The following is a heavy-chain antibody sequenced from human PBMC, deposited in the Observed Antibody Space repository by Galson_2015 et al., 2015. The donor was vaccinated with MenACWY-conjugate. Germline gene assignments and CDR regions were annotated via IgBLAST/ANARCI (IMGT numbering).Heavy chain of an antibody. Sequence: SLRLSCAASGFSFNIYWMTWVRQAPGKGLEWVANIKPDGSEKNSGDSVKGRFPISRDNTKNSLYLQMNSLRAEDTAVYYCVRARGFDYWGQGTLVTVSS. CDR3: VRARGFDY. J-gene: IGHJ4*02. CDR2: IKPDGSEK. CDR1: GFSFNIYW. V-gene: IGHV3-7*03.